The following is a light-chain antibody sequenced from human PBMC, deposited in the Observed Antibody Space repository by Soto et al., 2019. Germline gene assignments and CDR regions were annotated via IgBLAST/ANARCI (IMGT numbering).Light chain of an antibody. J-gene: IGKJ2*01. CDR3: QQLNSHPRT. V-gene: IGKV1-9*01. CDR2: GAS. Sequence: IQLTQSPSSLSASVGDRVTITCRASQGIGSYLAWYQQKPGKAPNLLIFGASTLQSGVPSRFSGSGSGTEFTLTISSLQPEDFATYYCQQLNSHPRTFGQGTKVDIK. CDR1: QGIGSY.